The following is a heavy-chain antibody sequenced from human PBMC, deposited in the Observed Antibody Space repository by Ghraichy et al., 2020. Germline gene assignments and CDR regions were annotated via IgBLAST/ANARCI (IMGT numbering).Heavy chain of an antibody. V-gene: IGHV3-7*03. CDR1: GFTFSSFW. J-gene: IGHJ4*02. CDR3: ARDISSSAADY. CDR2: IKQDGSEK. Sequence: GGSLRLSCAASGFTFSSFWMMWVRQPPGKGLEWVAHIKQDGSEKYYVDSVKGRFTISRDNAKNSLYLQMNNLRAEDTAVYYCARDISSSAADYWGQGTLVTVPS. D-gene: IGHD6-6*01.